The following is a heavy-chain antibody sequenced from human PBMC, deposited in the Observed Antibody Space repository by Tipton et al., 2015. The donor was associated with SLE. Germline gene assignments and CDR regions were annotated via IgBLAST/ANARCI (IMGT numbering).Heavy chain of an antibody. CDR1: GGSFSGYY. V-gene: IGHV4-34*01. J-gene: IGHJ4*02. CDR3: ARAQNSSMGY. CDR2: INHSGST. D-gene: IGHD1-7*01. Sequence: TLSLTCAVYGGSFSGYYWSWIRQPPGKGLEWIGEINHSGSTNYNPSLKSRVTISVDTSKNQFSLKLSSVTAADTAVYYCARAQNSSMGYWGQGTLVTVPS.